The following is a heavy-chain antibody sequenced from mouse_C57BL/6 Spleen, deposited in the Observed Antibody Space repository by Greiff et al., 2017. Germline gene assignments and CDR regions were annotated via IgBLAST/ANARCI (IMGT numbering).Heavy chain of an antibody. Sequence: QVQLKQSGPELVKPGASVKLSCKASGYTFTSYAINWVKQRPGQGLEWIGWIYPRDGSTKYNEKFKGKATLTVDTSSSTAYMELHSLTSEDSAVYFCARCYGSSYWYFDVWGTGTTVTVSS. J-gene: IGHJ1*03. CDR3: ARCYGSSYWYFDV. D-gene: IGHD1-1*01. CDR1: GYTFTSYA. V-gene: IGHV1-85*01. CDR2: IYPRDGST.